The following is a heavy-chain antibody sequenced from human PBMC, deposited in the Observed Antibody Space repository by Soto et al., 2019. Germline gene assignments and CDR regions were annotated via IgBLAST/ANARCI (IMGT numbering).Heavy chain of an antibody. CDR2: IYYSGST. CDR1: GGSISSYY. J-gene: IGHJ4*02. V-gene: IGHV4-59*01. Sequence: SETLSLTCTVSGGSISSYYWSWIRQPPGKGLEWIGYIYYSGSTNYNPSLKSRVTISVDTSKNQFSLKLSSVTAADTAVYYCARGSAAAGTKAYWGQGTLVTVS. CDR3: ARGSAAAGTKAY. D-gene: IGHD6-13*01.